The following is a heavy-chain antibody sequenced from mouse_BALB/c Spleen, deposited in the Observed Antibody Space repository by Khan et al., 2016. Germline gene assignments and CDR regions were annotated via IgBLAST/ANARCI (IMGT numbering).Heavy chain of an antibody. CDR1: GFSLSTSRMG. CDR2: IWWDDVK. Sequence: QVTLKESGPGILQPSQTLSLTCSFSGFSLSTSRMGVGWIRQPSGKGLEWLAHIWWDDVKRYNPALKSRLTISKNTSSSQVFLKIASVDTADTATYYCDRMGYAGGYWYFDVWGAGATVTVSS. CDR3: DRMGYAGGYWYFDV. D-gene: IGHD2-14*01. V-gene: IGHV8-8*01. J-gene: IGHJ1*01.